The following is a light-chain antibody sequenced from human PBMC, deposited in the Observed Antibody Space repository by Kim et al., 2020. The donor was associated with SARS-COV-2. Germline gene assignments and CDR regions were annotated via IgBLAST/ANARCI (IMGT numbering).Light chain of an antibody. J-gene: IGKJ2*01. CDR1: HDIRNF. Sequence: SASVGDRVTITCQASHDIRNFLNWFQHKPGKAPKLLIYDASNLGAGVPSRFSGSGYGTEFTFTISSLQPEDIATYYCQHFDSLPYTFGQGTKLEIK. CDR3: QHFDSLPYT. CDR2: DAS. V-gene: IGKV1-33*01.